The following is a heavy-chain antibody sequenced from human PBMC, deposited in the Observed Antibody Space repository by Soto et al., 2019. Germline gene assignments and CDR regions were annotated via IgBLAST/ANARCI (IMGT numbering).Heavy chain of an antibody. J-gene: IGHJ5*02. Sequence: GGSLRLSCAASGFTFSSYSMNWVRQAPGKGLEWVSSISSSSSYIYYADSVKGRFTISRDNAKNSLYLQMNSLRAEDTAVYYCARDDSSWYGWFDPWGQGTLVTV. V-gene: IGHV3-21*01. D-gene: IGHD6-13*01. CDR3: ARDDSSWYGWFDP. CDR2: ISSSSSYI. CDR1: GFTFSSYS.